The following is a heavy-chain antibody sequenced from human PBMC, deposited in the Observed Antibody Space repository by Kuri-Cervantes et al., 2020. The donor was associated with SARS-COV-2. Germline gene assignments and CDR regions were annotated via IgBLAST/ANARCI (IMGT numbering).Heavy chain of an antibody. D-gene: IGHD6-13*01. Sequence: GESLKISCAASGFTFSSYAMHWVRQAPGKGLEWVAVISYDGSNKYYADSVKGRFTISRDNSKNTLYLQMNSLRAEDTAVYYCARDPSGQLGNYYYYYYMDVWGKGTPVTVSS. J-gene: IGHJ6*03. CDR3: ARDPSGQLGNYYYYYYMDV. V-gene: IGHV3-30-3*01. CDR2: ISYDGSNK. CDR1: GFTFSSYA.